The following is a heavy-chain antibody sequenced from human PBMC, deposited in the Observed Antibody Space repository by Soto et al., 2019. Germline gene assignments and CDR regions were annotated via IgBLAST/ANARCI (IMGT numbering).Heavy chain of an antibody. J-gene: IGHJ4*02. CDR1: GFTFSNAW. V-gene: IGHV3-15*01. CDR3: TTIPPSRYYGSLEGESY. D-gene: IGHD3-10*01. Sequence: EVQLVESGGGLVKPGGSLRLSCAASGFTFSNAWMSWVRQAPGKGLEWVGRIKSKTDGGTTDYAAPVKGRFTISRDDSKNTLYLQMNSLKTEDTAVYYCTTIPPSRYYGSLEGESYCGQGTLVTVSS. CDR2: IKSKTDGGTT.